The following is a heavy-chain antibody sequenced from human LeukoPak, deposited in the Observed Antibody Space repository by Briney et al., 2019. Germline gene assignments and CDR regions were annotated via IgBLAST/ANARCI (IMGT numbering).Heavy chain of an antibody. CDR2: ISSSGSII. CDR3: ARDLLDTAMVLDY. V-gene: IGHV3-11*01. J-gene: IGHJ4*02. CDR1: GFTFSDYY. D-gene: IGHD5-18*01. Sequence: GGSLRLSCAASGFTFSDYYMSWIRQAPGKGLEWVSYISSSGSIIYYADSVKGRFTISRDNAKNSLYLQMNSLRAEDTAVYYCARDLLDTAMVLDYWGQGTLVTVSS.